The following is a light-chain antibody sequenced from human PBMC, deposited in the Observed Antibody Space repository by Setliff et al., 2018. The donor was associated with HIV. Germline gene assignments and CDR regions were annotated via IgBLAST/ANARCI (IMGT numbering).Light chain of an antibody. CDR1: SSDVGDYNY. Sequence: QSVLTQPASVSGSPGQSITISCTGTSSDVGDYNYVSWYQQHPGKAPKLMIYDVSKRPSGVSNRSSGSKSGNTASLTISWLQAEDEADYYCSSYTSSSTYVFGTGTKVTVL. J-gene: IGLJ1*01. CDR2: DVS. V-gene: IGLV2-14*01. CDR3: SSYTSSSTYV.